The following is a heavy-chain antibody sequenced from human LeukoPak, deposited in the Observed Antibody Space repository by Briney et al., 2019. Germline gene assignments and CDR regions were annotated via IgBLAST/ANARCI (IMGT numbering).Heavy chain of an antibody. CDR3: AKDLRPIVVLSPYYYYGMDV. Sequence: PGGSLRLSCVASGFIFRNFAMSWVRQAPGKGLEWVSAISSSGGGTYYADSVKGRFTITRDNSKNTLDLQMTSLRAEDSAAYYCAKDLRPIVVLSPYYYYGMDVWGQGTTVTVSS. D-gene: IGHD2/OR15-2a*01. V-gene: IGHV3-23*01. CDR1: GFIFRNFA. CDR2: ISSSGGGT. J-gene: IGHJ6*02.